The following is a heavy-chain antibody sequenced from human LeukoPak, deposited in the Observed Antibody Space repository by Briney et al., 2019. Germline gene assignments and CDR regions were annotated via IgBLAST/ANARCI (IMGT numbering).Heavy chain of an antibody. V-gene: IGHV3-48*03. Sequence: PGGSLRLSCAASGFTFSSYEMNWVRQAPGKGLEWVSYVSSSGSTIYYADSVKGRFTISRDNAKNSLYLQMNSLRAEDTAVCYCARDGDIVVVPASSGHAAYFDYWGQGTLVTVSS. CDR3: ARDGDIVVVPASSGHAAYFDY. CDR2: VSSSGSTI. D-gene: IGHD2-2*01. CDR1: GFTFSSYE. J-gene: IGHJ4*02.